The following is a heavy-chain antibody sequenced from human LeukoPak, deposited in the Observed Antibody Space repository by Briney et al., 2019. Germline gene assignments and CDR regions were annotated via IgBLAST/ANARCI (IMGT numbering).Heavy chain of an antibody. D-gene: IGHD3-3*01. CDR3: ASIRFLEWVFPPSVRYMDV. Sequence: PSETLSLTCAVSGYSISSGYYWGWIRQPPGQGLEWIGSIYHSGSTYYNPSLKSRVTISVDTSKNQFSLKLSSVTAADTAVYYCASIRFLEWVFPPSVRYMDVWGKGTTVTVSS. J-gene: IGHJ6*03. CDR1: GYSISSGYY. V-gene: IGHV4-38-2*01. CDR2: IYHSGST.